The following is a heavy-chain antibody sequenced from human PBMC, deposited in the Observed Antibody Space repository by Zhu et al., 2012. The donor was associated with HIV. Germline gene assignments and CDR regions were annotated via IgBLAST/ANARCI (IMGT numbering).Heavy chain of an antibody. CDR2: IYYSGST. J-gene: IGHJ4*02. CDR1: GGSINSNSYY. CDR3: ARQEPSDIVVVPA. V-gene: IGHV4-39*01. Sequence: QVQLQESGPGLVKPSETLSLTCTVSGGSINSNSYYWGWIRQPPRKGLEWIGSIYYSGSTYYNPSLKSRATISVDASKNQFSLKLSSVTAADTAVYYCARQEPSDIVVVPAWGQGTLVTVSS. D-gene: IGHD2-2*01.